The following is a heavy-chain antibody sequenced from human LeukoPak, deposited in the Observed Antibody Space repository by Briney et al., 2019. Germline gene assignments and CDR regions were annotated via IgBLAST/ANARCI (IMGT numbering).Heavy chain of an antibody. CDR2: IYYSGST. CDR1: GGSISSYY. V-gene: IGHV4-59*08. J-gene: IGHJ5*02. CDR3: SCYGTSSYWFDP. Sequence: SETLSLTCTVSGGSISSYYWSWIRQPPGKGLEWIGYIYYSGSTNYNPSLKSRVTISVDTSKNQFSLKLSSVTAADTAVYYCSCYGTSSYWFDPWGQGTLVTVSS. D-gene: IGHD6-6*01.